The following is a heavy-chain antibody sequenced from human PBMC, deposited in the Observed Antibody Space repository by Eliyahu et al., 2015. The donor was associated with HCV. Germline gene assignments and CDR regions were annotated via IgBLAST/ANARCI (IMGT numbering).Heavy chain of an antibody. V-gene: IGHV3-15*07. Sequence: VRLVESGGDLLKPGGSLXXSCAGSGFXXKTPGCXGSXXRLGWVGRIKRKSDGGTTDYAATVKGRFTVSRDDSANMFFLQMNSLQIGDSAIYFCTADPYKEAMTWLYESGSHYEGHGMDVWGQGTTVTVS. D-gene: IGHD3-10*01. CDR1: GFXXKTPG. J-gene: IGHJ6*02. CDR2: IKRKSDGGTT. CDR3: TADPYKEAMTWLYESGSHYEGHGMDV.